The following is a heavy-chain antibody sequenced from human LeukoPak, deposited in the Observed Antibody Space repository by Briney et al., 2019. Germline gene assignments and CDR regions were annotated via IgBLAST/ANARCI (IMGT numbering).Heavy chain of an antibody. V-gene: IGHV1-8*03. D-gene: IGHD3-10*01. CDR2: MNPNSGNT. CDR1: GYTFTSYD. CDR3: ARRNYYGSGSRHYYYYMDV. J-gene: IGHJ6*03. Sequence: GASVKVSCKASGYTFTSYDINWVRQATGQGLEWMGWMNPNSGNTGYAQKFQGGVTITRNTSISTAYMELSSLRSEDTAVYYCARRNYYGSGSRHYYYYMDVWGKGTTVTVSS.